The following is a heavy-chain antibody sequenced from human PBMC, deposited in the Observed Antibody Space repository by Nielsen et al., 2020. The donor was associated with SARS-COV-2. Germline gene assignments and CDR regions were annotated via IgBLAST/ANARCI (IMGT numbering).Heavy chain of an antibody. D-gene: IGHD5-12*01. V-gene: IGHV5-51*01. Sequence: VRQMPGKGLEWIAIIYPSNSDTKYSPSFQGRVTVSADPSISTTYVQWNSLRASDTAIYYCAKRVDESMGATALDIWGQGTMVTVSS. CDR2: IYPSNSDT. J-gene: IGHJ3*02. CDR3: AKRVDESMGATALDI.